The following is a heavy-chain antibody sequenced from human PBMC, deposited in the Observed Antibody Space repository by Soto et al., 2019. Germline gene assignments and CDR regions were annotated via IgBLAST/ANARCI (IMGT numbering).Heavy chain of an antibody. D-gene: IGHD6-13*01. Sequence: SETLSLTCAVYGGSFSGYYWSWIRQPPGKGLEWIGEINHSGSTNYNPSLKSRVTISVDTSKNQFSLKLSSVTAAVTAVYYCESLVAAAGTSFWFDPWGQGTLVTVSS. J-gene: IGHJ5*02. CDR2: INHSGST. V-gene: IGHV4-34*01. CDR1: GGSFSGYY. CDR3: ESLVAAAGTSFWFDP.